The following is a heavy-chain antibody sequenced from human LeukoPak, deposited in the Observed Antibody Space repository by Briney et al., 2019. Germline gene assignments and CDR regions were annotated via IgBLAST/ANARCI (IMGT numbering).Heavy chain of an antibody. V-gene: IGHV1-18*04. D-gene: IGHD6-19*01. CDR3: ARDLRRDTSGWNSQAVLDY. Sequence: ASVKVSCKASGYTFTGYYMHWVRQAPGQGLEWIGWITTYNGDTNYAQKLQGRVTMTTDTSTSTAYMELRSLRSDDTAVYYCARDLRRDTSGWNSQAVLDYWGQGTLVTVSS. CDR2: ITTYNGDT. CDR1: GYTFTGYY. J-gene: IGHJ4*02.